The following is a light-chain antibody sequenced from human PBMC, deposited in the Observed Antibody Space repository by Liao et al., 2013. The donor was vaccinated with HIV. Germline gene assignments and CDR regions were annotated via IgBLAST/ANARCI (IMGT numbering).Light chain of an antibody. CDR1: NIGSGG. Sequence: SYELTQPPSVSVAPGKTARITCGGNNIGSGGVHWYQQRPGQAPVLVIYYASDRPSGIPERFSGSNSGSTATLTISRVEAGDEAGYSCQVWDSNSNLWVFGGGTKVTVL. CDR2: YAS. J-gene: IGLJ3*02. CDR3: QVWDSNSNLWV. V-gene: IGLV3-21*01.